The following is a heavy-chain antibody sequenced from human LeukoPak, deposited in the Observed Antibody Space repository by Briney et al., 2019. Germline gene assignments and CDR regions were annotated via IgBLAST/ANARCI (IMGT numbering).Heavy chain of an antibody. D-gene: IGHD5-12*01. CDR3: ARDIEYSSDVDY. Sequence: GGSLRLSCAASGFTFGSYAMSWVRQTPGKGLEWVTNIKQDGSEKYYVDSVKGRFTISRDNAKNSLHLQMSSLRAEDTAVYYCARDIEYSSDVDYWGQGTLVTVSS. V-gene: IGHV3-7*04. J-gene: IGHJ4*02. CDR1: GFTFGSYA. CDR2: IKQDGSEK.